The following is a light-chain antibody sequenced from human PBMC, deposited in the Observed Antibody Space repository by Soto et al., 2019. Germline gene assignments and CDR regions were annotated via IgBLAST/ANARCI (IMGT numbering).Light chain of an antibody. Sequence: DIQMTHSPSTLSASVVDRVASTWRASQSISSWLAWYQQKPGKAPKLLVYDASTLQSGVASRFSGSGSGTEFTLIISGLQPDDSATYYCQQYTNTNNPWMFGQGTKVDIK. CDR2: DAS. J-gene: IGKJ1*01. CDR3: QQYTNTNNPWM. CDR1: QSISSW. V-gene: IGKV1-5*01.